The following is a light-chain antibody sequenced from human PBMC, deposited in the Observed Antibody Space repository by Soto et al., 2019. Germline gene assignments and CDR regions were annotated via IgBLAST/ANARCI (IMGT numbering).Light chain of an antibody. CDR3: QQRSNWPPTWT. CDR2: DAS. J-gene: IGKJ1*01. CDR1: QSVSTY. Sequence: EIVLTQSPATLSLSPGETATLSCRASQSVSTYLAWYQQKPGQAPRLLIYDASNRATGIAARFSGSGSETDFTLTISSREPEDFAVSYCQQRSNWPPTWTFGQGTKVEI. V-gene: IGKV3-11*01.